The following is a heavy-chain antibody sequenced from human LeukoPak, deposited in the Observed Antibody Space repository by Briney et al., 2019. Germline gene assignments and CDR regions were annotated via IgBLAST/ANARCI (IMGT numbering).Heavy chain of an antibody. CDR1: GFTFSSYG. CDR3: AKEGYCGGDCYSPWLRYNWFDP. V-gene: IGHV3-23*01. J-gene: IGHJ5*02. D-gene: IGHD2-21*02. CDR2: ISGSGGST. Sequence: AGGSLRLSCAASGFTFSSYGMSWVRQAPGKGLEWVSAISGSGGSTYYADSVKGRFTISRDNSKNTLYLQMNSLRAEDTAVYYCAKEGYCGGDCYSPWLRYNWFDPWGQGTLVTVSS.